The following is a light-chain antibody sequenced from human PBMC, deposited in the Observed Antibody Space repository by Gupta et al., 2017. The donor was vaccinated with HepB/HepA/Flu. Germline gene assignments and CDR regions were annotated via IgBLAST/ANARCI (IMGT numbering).Light chain of an antibody. CDR1: VRNVGNFHL. CDR3: SSYAGSPCMV. J-gene: IGLJ2*01. V-gene: IGLV2-23*02. CDR2: EVI. Sequence: HSALTPPASVSVSPGQSITISCSGTVRNVGNFHLVSSFHPHPGKAPKLIISEVIQRHSGISDRLSGSKSGNTESLTICELQAEDEADYDCSSYAGSPCMVFGGGTKLTVL.